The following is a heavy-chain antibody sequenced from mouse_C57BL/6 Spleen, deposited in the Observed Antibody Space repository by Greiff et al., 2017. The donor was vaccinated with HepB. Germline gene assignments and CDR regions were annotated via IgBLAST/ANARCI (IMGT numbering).Heavy chain of an antibody. V-gene: IGHV1-69*01. J-gene: IGHJ3*01. D-gene: IGHD1-1*02. CDR1: GYTFTSYW. CDR2: IDPSDSYT. CDR3: ARRGGASPFAY. Sequence: QVQLQHPGAELVMPGASVKLSCKASGYTFTSYWMHWVKQRPGQGLEWIGEIDPSDSYTNYNQKFKGKSTLTVDKSSSTAYMQLSSLTSEDSAVYYCARRGGASPFAYWGQGTLVTVSA.